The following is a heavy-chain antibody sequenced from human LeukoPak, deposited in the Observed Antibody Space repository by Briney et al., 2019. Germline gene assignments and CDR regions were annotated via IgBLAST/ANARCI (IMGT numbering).Heavy chain of an antibody. CDR1: GFTFSSYS. CDR2: ISYDGSNK. D-gene: IGHD1-26*01. V-gene: IGHV3-30*03. CDR3: ARSERGVGATSPLFD. Sequence: PGGSLRLSCAASGFTFSSYSMNWVRQAPGKGLEWVAVISYDGSNKYYADSVKGRFTISRDNSKNTLYLQMNSLRAEDTAVYYCARSERGVGATSPLFDWGQGTLVTVSS. J-gene: IGHJ4*02.